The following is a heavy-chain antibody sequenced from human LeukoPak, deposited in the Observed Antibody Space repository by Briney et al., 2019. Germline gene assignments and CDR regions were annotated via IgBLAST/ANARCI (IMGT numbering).Heavy chain of an antibody. V-gene: IGHV3-7*01. Sequence: GGSLRLSCAASGFTFRNYWMSWIRQAPGRGLEWVANIKLDGTQKNYIQSVRGRFTISRDNAKNSLYLQMNSLRAEDTAVYYCAREAEQLFTLPDSWGQGTLVTVSS. J-gene: IGHJ4*02. CDR2: IKLDGTQK. CDR1: GFTFRNYW. D-gene: IGHD6-13*01. CDR3: AREAEQLFTLPDS.